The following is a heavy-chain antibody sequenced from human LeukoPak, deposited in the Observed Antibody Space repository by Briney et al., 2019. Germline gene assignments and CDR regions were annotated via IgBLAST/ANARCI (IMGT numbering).Heavy chain of an antibody. CDR1: GFTFSGYA. CDR2: ISGSGGST. V-gene: IGHV3-23*01. CDR3: AKDRVRCTLSIAARGNWFDP. D-gene: IGHD6-6*01. J-gene: IGHJ5*02. Sequence: GATLRLSCAASGFTFSGYAMSWVRQAPGKGLEWVSAISGSGGSTYYADSVKGRFTISRDNSKNTLYLQMNSLRAEDTAVYCCAKDRVRCTLSIAARGNWFDPWGQGTLVTVSS.